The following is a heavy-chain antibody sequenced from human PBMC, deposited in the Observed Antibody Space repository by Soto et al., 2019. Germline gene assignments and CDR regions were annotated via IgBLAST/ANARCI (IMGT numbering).Heavy chain of an antibody. Sequence: ASVKVSCKASGYTFTSYGISWVRQAPGQGLEWMGWISAYNGNTNYAQKLQGRVTMTTDTSTITAYMELRSLRSDDTAVYYCAKQPVAGTAFFDYWSQGTLVTVSS. CDR2: ISAYNGNT. J-gene: IGHJ4*02. CDR3: AKQPVAGTAFFDY. V-gene: IGHV1-18*01. CDR1: GYTFTSYG. D-gene: IGHD6-19*01.